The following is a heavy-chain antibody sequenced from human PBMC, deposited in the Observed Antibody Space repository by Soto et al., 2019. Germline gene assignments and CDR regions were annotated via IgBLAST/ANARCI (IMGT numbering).Heavy chain of an antibody. D-gene: IGHD5-12*01. CDR1: GFTFSTYS. V-gene: IGHV3-23*01. CDR2: ISGSDKST. CDR3: LAGSNWFDR. Sequence: PGGSLRLSCAASGFTFSTYSMNWVRQAPGKGLEWVSVISGSDKSTYYADSVKGRFTISRDNSKNTLYLQMNSLRAEDTAVYYCLAGSNWFDRWGQGTMVTVS. J-gene: IGHJ5*02.